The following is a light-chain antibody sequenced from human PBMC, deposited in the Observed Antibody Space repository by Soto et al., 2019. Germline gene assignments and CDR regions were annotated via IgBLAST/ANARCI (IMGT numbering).Light chain of an antibody. CDR2: DVS. V-gene: IGKV3-11*01. Sequence: EIVLTQSPATLSLSPGERATLSCRASQSVSSYLAWYQQKPGQAPRLLIYDVSNRATGIPARFSGSGSGTDFTLTISSLEPEDFAVHYCQQRSSWPVTFGGGTKVEVK. CDR3: QQRSSWPVT. CDR1: QSVSSY. J-gene: IGKJ4*01.